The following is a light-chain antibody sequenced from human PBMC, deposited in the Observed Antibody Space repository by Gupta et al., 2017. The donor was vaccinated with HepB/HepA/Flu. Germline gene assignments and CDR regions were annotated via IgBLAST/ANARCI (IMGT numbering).Light chain of an antibody. CDR2: GAS. J-gene: IGKJ3*01. Sequence: DIQMTQSPSSLSASVGDRVNISCRASQNINRYLNWYHQRPGKAPKLLIYGASSLLGGVPSRVRGSGSGTDFTLTVSSLQPVDVSTYYCQQTHALPQTFGPGTKVDFK. CDR1: QNINRY. V-gene: IGKV1-39*01. CDR3: QQTHALPQT.